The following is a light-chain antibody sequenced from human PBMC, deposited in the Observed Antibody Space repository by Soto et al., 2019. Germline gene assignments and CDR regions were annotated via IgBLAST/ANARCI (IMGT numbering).Light chain of an antibody. Sequence: EIVFTQSPGTLSLSPGERATLSCSASQSVSSSYLAWYQQKPGQAPRLLIYGASTRATGIPARFSGSGSGTEFTLTISSLQSEDFAVYYCQQYHNWPPWTFGQGTKVDI. J-gene: IGKJ1*01. V-gene: IGKV3-15*01. CDR2: GAS. CDR1: QSVSSSY. CDR3: QQYHNWPPWT.